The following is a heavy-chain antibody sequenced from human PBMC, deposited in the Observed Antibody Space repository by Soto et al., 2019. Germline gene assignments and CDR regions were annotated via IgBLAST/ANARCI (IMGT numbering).Heavy chain of an antibody. V-gene: IGHV4-59*01. J-gene: IGHJ6*02. CDR1: GGSITSNY. CDR2: IYYSGNT. CDR3: ARGPYYYYYGLDV. Sequence: SETLSLTCIVAGGSITSNYWSWIRQPPGKGLEWIGYIYYSGNTNYNPSLKSRVIISIDTSKNHFFLKLSSVTAADTAVYYCARGPYYYYYGLDVWGQGTTVTVSS.